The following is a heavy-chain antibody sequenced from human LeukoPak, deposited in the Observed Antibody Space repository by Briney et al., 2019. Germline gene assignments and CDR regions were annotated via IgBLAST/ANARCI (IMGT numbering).Heavy chain of an antibody. CDR3: AQSSRGIAANTWFDP. J-gene: IGHJ5*02. CDR1: VFTFSSYG. CDR2: IWYDGSNK. Sequence: GGSLRLSCAASVFTFSSYGMHGVRQAPVKGLEWVAVIWYDGSNKYYADSVKGRFTISRDSSKNTLYLQMNSLRAEDTAVYYCAQSSRGIAANTWFDPWGQGTLVTLSS. V-gene: IGHV3-33*06. D-gene: IGHD2-15*01.